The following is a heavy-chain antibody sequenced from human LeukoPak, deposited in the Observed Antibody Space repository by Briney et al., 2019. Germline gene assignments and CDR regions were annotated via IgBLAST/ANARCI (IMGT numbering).Heavy chain of an antibody. V-gene: IGHV3-11*04. CDR3: ASTGARIAAAGTGFRD. CDR2: ISSSGSTI. J-gene: IGHJ4*02. Sequence: GGSLRLSCAASGFTFSDYYMSWIRQAPGKGLEWVSYISSSGSTIYYADSVKGRFTISRDNAKNSLYLQMNSLRAEDTAVYYCASTGARIAAAGTGFRDWGQGTLVTVSS. CDR1: GFTFSDYY. D-gene: IGHD6-13*01.